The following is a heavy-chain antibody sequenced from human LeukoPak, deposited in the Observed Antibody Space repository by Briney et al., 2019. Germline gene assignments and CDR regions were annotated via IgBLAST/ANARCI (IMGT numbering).Heavy chain of an antibody. CDR1: GFVVSDTF. V-gene: IGHV3-53*01. D-gene: IGHD6-13*01. CDR2: IYTRGNK. J-gene: IGHJ3*02. Sequence: PGGSLRLSSAASGFVVSDTFMSWFRQAPGKGLEWVSVIYTRGNKFYADSVKGRFTISRDNSENTLYLQMNNLRAEDTAVYYCARPHNSSLDNAFDIWGQGTRVTVSS. CDR3: ARPHNSSLDNAFDI.